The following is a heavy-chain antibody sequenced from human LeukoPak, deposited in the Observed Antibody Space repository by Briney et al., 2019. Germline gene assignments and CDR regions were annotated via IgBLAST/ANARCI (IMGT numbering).Heavy chain of an antibody. Sequence: GTSVKVSCKASGYTFTAYSMHWVRQAPGQGLEWRGWINPNSGNTGYAQTFHDRVTMTRDTSISTAYMELSRLRSDDTAVYYCARRLVDSDDGYDVWGQGTMVAVS. CDR3: ARRLVDSDDGYDV. J-gene: IGHJ3*01. D-gene: IGHD1-26*01. V-gene: IGHV1-2*02. CDR2: INPNSGNT. CDR1: GYTFTAYS.